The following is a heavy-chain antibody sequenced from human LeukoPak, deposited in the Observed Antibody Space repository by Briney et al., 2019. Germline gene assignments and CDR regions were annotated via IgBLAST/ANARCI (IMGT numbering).Heavy chain of an antibody. CDR3: AHLGGVVTATTDFGY. CDR2: TRNKADTYTT. J-gene: IGHJ4*02. CDR1: GFTLSDHY. D-gene: IGHD2-2*01. Sequence: GGSLRLSCAASGFTLSDHYMDWVRQAPGKGLEWVGRTRNKADTYTTHYAASVEGRFTISRDDSKNSLYLQMNSLKTEDTAVYYCAHLGGVVTATTDFGYWGQGTLVTVSS. V-gene: IGHV3-72*01.